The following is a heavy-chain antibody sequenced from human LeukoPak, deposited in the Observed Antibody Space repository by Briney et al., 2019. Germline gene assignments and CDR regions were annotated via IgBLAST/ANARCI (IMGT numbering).Heavy chain of an antibody. CDR1: GGSISSGGYS. CDR2: IYHSGST. V-gene: IGHV4-30-2*01. J-gene: IGHJ4*02. CDR3: ARGQDTRLYYYYSSCYYYGY. D-gene: IGHD3-22*01. Sequence: SQTLSLTCAVSGGSISSGGYSWSWIRQPPGKGLEWIGYIYHSGSTYYNPSLKSPLTISLPPSNHHFSLKLCSVTAAYTSVYYCARGQDTRLYYYYSSCYYYGYWGQGTLVTVSS.